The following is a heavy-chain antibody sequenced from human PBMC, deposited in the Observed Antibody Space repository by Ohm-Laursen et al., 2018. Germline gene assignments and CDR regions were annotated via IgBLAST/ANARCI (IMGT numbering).Heavy chain of an antibody. J-gene: IGHJ4*02. CDR3: ATGGTRRIAAAGRGPTH. CDR2: IIPLFGTA. CDR1: GGTFSNYA. Sequence: SSVKVSCKASGGTFSNYAISWVRQAPGQGLEWMGGIIPLFGTANYAQKFQGRATITADESTSTSYMELTSLRSEDTAMYYCATGGTRRIAAAGRGPTHWGQGTLLTVSS. D-gene: IGHD6-13*01. V-gene: IGHV1-69*01.